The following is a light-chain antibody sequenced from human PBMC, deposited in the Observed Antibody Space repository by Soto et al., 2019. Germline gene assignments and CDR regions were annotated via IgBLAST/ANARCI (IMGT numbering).Light chain of an antibody. V-gene: IGKV3-15*01. J-gene: IGKJ1*01. CDR3: QKYNNWPET. Sequence: EIVMTQSPATLSVSLGERATLSCRASQSVGSNLAWYQQKVGQAPRVLIYDASTRATGIPGRFSGSGSGTEFTLTISSLQSEDFAVYYCQKYNNWPETFGQGTKVEIK. CDR1: QSVGSN. CDR2: DAS.